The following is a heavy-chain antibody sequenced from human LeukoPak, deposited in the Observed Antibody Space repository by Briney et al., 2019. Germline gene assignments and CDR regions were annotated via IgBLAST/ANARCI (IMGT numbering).Heavy chain of an antibody. CDR3: ARDPGGYYDSSGVFDY. Sequence: GGSLRLSCAASGFTFSSYSMTWVRQAPGKGLEWVSSISSSSSYIYYADSVKGRFTISRDNAKNSLYLQMNSLRAEDTAVYYCARDPGGYYDSSGVFDYWGQGTLVTVSS. J-gene: IGHJ4*02. D-gene: IGHD3-22*01. CDR1: GFTFSSYS. V-gene: IGHV3-21*01. CDR2: ISSSSSYI.